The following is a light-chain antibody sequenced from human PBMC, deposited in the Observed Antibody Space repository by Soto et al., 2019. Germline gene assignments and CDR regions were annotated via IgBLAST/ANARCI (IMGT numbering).Light chain of an antibody. V-gene: IGLV7-43*01. CDR2: STS. J-gene: IGLJ3*02. CDR3: LLYYGGAWV. Sequence: QSVVTQEPSLTVSQGGTVTLTCASSTVAVPSAYHPNWFQQKPGQAPRTLIYSTSIKHSWTPARFSGPLLGGKAALTLSGVQPEDEAEYYCLLYYGGAWVFGGGTKLTVL. CDR1: TVAVPSAYH.